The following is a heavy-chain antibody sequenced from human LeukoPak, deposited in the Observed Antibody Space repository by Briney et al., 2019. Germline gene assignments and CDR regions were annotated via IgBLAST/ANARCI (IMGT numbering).Heavy chain of an antibody. V-gene: IGHV3-23*01. CDR1: GFTFSSYA. Sequence: GGSLRLSCAASGFTFSSYAMNWVRQAPGKGLEWVSGISGSGGSTYYADSVKGRFTMSRDNSKNTLYLQMNSLRAEDTALYYCAKSDDSSGYYYGIVYWGQGTLVAVSS. D-gene: IGHD3-22*01. CDR3: AKSDDSSGYYYGIVY. CDR2: ISGSGGST. J-gene: IGHJ4*02.